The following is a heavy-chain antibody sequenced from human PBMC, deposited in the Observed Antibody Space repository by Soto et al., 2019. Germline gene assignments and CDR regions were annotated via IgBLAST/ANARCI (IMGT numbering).Heavy chain of an antibody. CDR3: ARVTVGATTGPDY. CDR2: INHSGST. D-gene: IGHD1-26*01. J-gene: IGHJ4*02. Sequence: PSETLSLTCAVYGGSFCGYYWSWIRQPPGKGLEWIGEINHSGSTNYNPSLKSRVTISVDTSKNQFSLKLSSVTAADTAVYYCARVTVGATTGPDYWGQGTLVTVSS. V-gene: IGHV4-34*01. CDR1: GGSFCGYY.